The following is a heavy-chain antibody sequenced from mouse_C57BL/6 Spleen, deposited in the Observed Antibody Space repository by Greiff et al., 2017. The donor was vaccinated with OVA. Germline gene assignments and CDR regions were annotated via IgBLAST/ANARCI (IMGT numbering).Heavy chain of an antibody. CDR1: GYTFTDYY. J-gene: IGHJ2*01. CDR2: INPYNGGT. CDR3: ATYYYGSEGDFDY. V-gene: IGHV1-19*01. Sequence: VQLQQSGPVLVKPGASVKMSCKASGYTFTDYYMNWVKQSHGKSLEWIGVINPYNGGTSYNQKFKGKATLTVDKSSSTAYMELNSLTSEDSAVYYCATYYYGSEGDFDYWGQGTTLTVAS. D-gene: IGHD1-1*01.